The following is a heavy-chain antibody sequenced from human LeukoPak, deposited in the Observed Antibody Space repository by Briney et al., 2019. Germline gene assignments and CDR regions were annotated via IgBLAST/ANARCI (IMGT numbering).Heavy chain of an antibody. CDR1: GGTFSSYA. V-gene: IGHV1-69*01. J-gene: IGHJ6*02. CDR3: ARDRFSYGDYDYYYYGMDV. D-gene: IGHD4-17*01. Sequence: ASVKVSCKASGGTFSSYAISWVRQAPGQGLEWMGGIIPIFGTANYAQKFQGRVTITAYESTSTAYMELSSLRSEDTAVYYCARDRFSYGDYDYYYYGMDVWGQGTTVTVSS. CDR2: IIPIFGTA.